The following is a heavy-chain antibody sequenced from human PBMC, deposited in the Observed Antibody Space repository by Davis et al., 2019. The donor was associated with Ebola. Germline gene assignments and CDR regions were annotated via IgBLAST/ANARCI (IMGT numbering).Heavy chain of an antibody. V-gene: IGHV3-13*01. CDR2: IGIAGDT. D-gene: IGHD2-2*01. J-gene: IGHJ4*02. CDR3: ARSYAFLGYIYY. Sequence: GESLKISCAASGFTFSSYDMHWVRQPTGKGLEWVSGIGIAGDTFYPGSVKGRFTISRDNAKNSLYLQMNSLRAEDTAVYYCARSYAFLGYIYYWGQGTLVTVSS. CDR1: GFTFSSYD.